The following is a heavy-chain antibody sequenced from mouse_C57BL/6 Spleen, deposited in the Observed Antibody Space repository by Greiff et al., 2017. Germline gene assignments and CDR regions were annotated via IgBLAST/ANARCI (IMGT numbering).Heavy chain of an antibody. CDR3: ARRDGYYVDWFAY. D-gene: IGHD2-3*01. J-gene: IGHJ3*01. Sequence: VQLQQSGPELVKPGASVKISCKASGYTFTDYYMNWVKQSPGKSLEWIGDINPNNGGTSYNQKFKGKATLTVDKSSSTAYMELRSLTSEDSAVYYCARRDGYYVDWFAYWGQGTLVTVSA. V-gene: IGHV1-26*01. CDR1: GYTFTDYY. CDR2: INPNNGGT.